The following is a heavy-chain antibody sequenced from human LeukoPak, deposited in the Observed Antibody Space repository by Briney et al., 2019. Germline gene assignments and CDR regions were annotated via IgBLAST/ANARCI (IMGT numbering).Heavy chain of an antibody. CDR3: ARVTSFYDSSGYTSVGFDP. Sequence: GGSLRLSCAASGFTVSSNYMSWVRQAPGKGLEWVSVIYSGGSTYYADSVKGRFTISRDNSKNTLYLQTNSLRAEDTAVYYCARVTSFYDSSGYTSVGFDPWGQGTLVTVSS. CDR1: GFTVSSNY. J-gene: IGHJ5*02. V-gene: IGHV3-53*01. D-gene: IGHD3-22*01. CDR2: IYSGGST.